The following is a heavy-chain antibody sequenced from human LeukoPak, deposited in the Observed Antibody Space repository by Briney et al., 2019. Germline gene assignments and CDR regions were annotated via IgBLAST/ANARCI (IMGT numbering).Heavy chain of an antibody. V-gene: IGHV3-20*04. J-gene: IGHJ4*02. D-gene: IGHD5-18*01. CDR1: GFTFDDYG. CDR3: ARDGRGYGYGYSGFDY. Sequence: GGSLRLSCAASGFTFDDYGMSWVRQAPGKGLEWVSGINWNGGSTGYADSVKGRFTISRDNAKNSLYLQMNSLRAEDTALYYCARDGRGYGYGYSGFDYWGQGTLVTVSS. CDR2: INWNGGST.